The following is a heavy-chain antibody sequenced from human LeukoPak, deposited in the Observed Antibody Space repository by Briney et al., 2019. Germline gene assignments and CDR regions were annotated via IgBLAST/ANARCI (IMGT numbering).Heavy chain of an antibody. CDR3: AKGGLRMVRGAYYFDY. D-gene: IGHD3-10*01. V-gene: IGHV3-21*04. J-gene: IGHJ4*02. CDR2: SSSSSSYI. CDR1: GFTFSSYA. Sequence: GGSLRLSCAASGFTFSSYAMSWVRQAPGKGLEWVSSSSSSSSYIYYADSVKGRFTISRDNAKNSLYLQMNSLRAEDTAVYYCAKGGLRMVRGAYYFDYWGQGTLVTVSS.